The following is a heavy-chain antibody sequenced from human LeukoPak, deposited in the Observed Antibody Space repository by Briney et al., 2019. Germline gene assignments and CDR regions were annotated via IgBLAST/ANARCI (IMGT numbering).Heavy chain of an antibody. CDR3: ARAARGIAARTIYFDY. Sequence: ASVKVSCKASGYTFTSYYMHWVRQAPGQGLEWMGLINPTGGSTGYAQKFQGRVTMTRDMSTSTDYMELSSLRSEDTAVYYCARAARGIAARTIYFDYWGQGTLVTVSS. V-gene: IGHV1-46*01. CDR1: GYTFTSYY. J-gene: IGHJ4*02. CDR2: INPTGGST. D-gene: IGHD6-6*01.